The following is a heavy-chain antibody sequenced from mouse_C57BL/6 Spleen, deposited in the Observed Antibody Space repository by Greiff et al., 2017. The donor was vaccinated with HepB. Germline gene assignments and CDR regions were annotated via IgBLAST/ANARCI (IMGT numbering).Heavy chain of an antibody. CDR2: ISDGGSYT. Sequence: EVMLVESGGGLVKPGGSLKLSCAASGFTFSSYAMSWVRQTPEKRLEWVATISDGGSYTYYPDNVKGRFTISRDNAKNKLYLQMSHLKSEDTAMYYCAGELGRFSWFAYWGQGTLVTVSA. D-gene: IGHD4-1*01. V-gene: IGHV5-4*03. CDR1: GFTFSSYA. CDR3: AGELGRFSWFAY. J-gene: IGHJ3*01.